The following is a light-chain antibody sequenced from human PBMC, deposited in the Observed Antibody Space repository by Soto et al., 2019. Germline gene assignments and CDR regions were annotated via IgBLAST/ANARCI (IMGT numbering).Light chain of an antibody. CDR1: QRINTSY. Sequence: EVVLTQSPGTLSLSPGERATLSCRASQRINTSYLAWCQQKPGQAPRLIVSGTSIRATGIPDRFSGSGSGADFTLTISRLEPEDFGVYYCQQYGPSRTFGQGTKVDIK. CDR3: QQYGPSRT. CDR2: GTS. V-gene: IGKV3-20*01. J-gene: IGKJ1*01.